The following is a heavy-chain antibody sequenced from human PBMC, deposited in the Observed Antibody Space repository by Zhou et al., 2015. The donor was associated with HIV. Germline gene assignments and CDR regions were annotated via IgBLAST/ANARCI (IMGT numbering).Heavy chain of an antibody. J-gene: IGHJ3*02. Sequence: QVQLVQSGAEVKKPGSSVKVSCKASGGTFNSYAITWVRQAPGQGLEWMGGIIPIVNTANYAQKFQGRVTITADESTSAAYMELSRLRSDDTAVYYCARDVPXRTVSKSGGNAFDIWGQGTMVTVSS. CDR1: GGTFNSYA. CDR2: IIPIVNTA. CDR3: ARDVPXRTVSKSGGNAFDI. D-gene: IGHD4-17*01. V-gene: IGHV1-69*12.